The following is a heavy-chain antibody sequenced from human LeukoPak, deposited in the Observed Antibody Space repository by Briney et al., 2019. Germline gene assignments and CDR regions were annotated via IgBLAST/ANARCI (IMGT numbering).Heavy chain of an antibody. CDR3: ARRRMIRGVIIFDY. CDR1: GGSVSSGTYY. V-gene: IGHV4-61*01. J-gene: IGHJ4*02. D-gene: IGHD3-10*01. CDR2: VYFSGTS. Sequence: SETLSLTCSVSGGSVSSGTYYETWIRQPPGTGLEWIGHVYFSGTSSYNPSLKSRVTISADTSKNQFSLKLISVTAADTAVYFCARRRMIRGVIIFDYWGPGALVTVSS.